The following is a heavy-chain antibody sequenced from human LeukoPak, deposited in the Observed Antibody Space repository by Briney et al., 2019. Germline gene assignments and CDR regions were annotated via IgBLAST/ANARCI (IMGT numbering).Heavy chain of an antibody. CDR1: GFTFHASS. D-gene: IGHD4-11*01. V-gene: IGHV3-43*02. CDR3: AKADYSNKGDAFHV. Sequence: GGSLRLSCAASGFTFHASSMRWVRQAPGKGLEWVSLISGDVGTTYYADSVKGRLTISRDNSKSSLYLQMNSLTTEDTALYYCAKADYSNKGDAFHVWGQGTMVTVSS. J-gene: IGHJ3*01. CDR2: ISGDVGTT.